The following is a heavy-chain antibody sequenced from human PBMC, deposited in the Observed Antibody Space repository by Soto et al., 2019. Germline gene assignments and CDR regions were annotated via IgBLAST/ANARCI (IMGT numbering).Heavy chain of an antibody. Sequence: QVQLVQSGAEVKKPGSSVKVSCKASGGTFSSYAISWVRQAPGQGLEWMGGIIPIFGTANYAQKFQGRVTITADESTSTAYMELSSLSSEDTAVYYCARDIPELELRRGWFDPWGQGTLVTVSS. CDR3: ARDIPELELRRGWFDP. V-gene: IGHV1-69*01. D-gene: IGHD1-7*01. J-gene: IGHJ5*02. CDR1: GGTFSSYA. CDR2: IIPIFGTA.